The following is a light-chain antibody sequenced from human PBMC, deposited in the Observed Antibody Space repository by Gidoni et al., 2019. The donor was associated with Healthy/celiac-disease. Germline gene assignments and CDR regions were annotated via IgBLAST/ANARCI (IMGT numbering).Light chain of an antibody. CDR2: YDD. Sequence: QSVLTQPPSLSGAPQQGVIISCSGRNSNIGDRGVNWYQQLPGKAPRLLIYYDDLVSSGVSERFSGSKSGTSASLAISGLQAEDEADYYCAAWEDSLNTWVFGGGTKLTVL. CDR3: AAWEDSLNTWV. CDR1: NSNIGDRG. J-gene: IGLJ3*02. V-gene: IGLV1-36*01.